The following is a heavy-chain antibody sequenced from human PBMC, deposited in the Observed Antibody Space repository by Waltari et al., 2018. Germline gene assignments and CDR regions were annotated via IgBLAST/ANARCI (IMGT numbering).Heavy chain of an antibody. D-gene: IGHD6-6*01. J-gene: IGHJ6*03. CDR1: GGTFSSYA. CDR3: ARDLVPSSIAAHNYYYYMDV. Sequence: QVQLVQSGAEVKKPGSSVKVSCKASGGTFSSYAISWVRQAPGQGLEWMGGIIPILGIANYAQKFQGRVTITADKSTSTAYMELSSLRSEDTAVYYCARDLVPSSIAAHNYYYYMDVWGKGTTVTVSS. V-gene: IGHV1-69*10. CDR2: IIPILGIA.